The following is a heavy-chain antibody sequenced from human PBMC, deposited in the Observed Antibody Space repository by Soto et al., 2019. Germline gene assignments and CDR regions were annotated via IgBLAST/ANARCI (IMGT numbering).Heavy chain of an antibody. J-gene: IGHJ3*02. CDR3: ARDHSSSWYGGNAFDI. D-gene: IGHD6-13*01. Sequence: QVQLQESGPGLVKPSETLSLTCTVSGGSISSYYWSWIRQPPGKGLEWIGYIYYSGGTNYNPSLKSRVTISVDTSKNLFTLKLSSVTAADTAVYYCARDHSSSWYGGNAFDIWGQGTMVTVSS. CDR1: GGSISSYY. V-gene: IGHV4-59*01. CDR2: IYYSGGT.